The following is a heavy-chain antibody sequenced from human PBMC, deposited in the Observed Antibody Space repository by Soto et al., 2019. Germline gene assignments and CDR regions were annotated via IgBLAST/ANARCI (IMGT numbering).Heavy chain of an antibody. J-gene: IGHJ6*02. Sequence: GGSLRLSCVDSGFTVSNYWMNWVRQAPGKGLVWVSHIKSDGTTSYADSVEGRFTVSRDDAKNTFYLQMNSLRAEDTAVYYCAKDRGEEGLKFLEWFGGMDVWGHGTTVTVSS. CDR1: GFTVSNYW. D-gene: IGHD3-3*01. V-gene: IGHV3-74*01. CDR3: AKDRGEEGLKFLEWFGGMDV. CDR2: IKSDGTT.